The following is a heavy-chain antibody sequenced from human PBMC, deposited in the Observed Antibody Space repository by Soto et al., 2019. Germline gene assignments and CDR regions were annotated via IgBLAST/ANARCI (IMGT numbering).Heavy chain of an antibody. CDR2: ISGSGGST. D-gene: IGHD2-21*01. J-gene: IGHJ4*01. V-gene: IGHV3-23*01. CDR1: GFTFSSYA. Sequence: EVQLLESGGGLVQPGGSLRLSCAASGFTFSSYAMSWVRQAPGKGLEWVSAISGSGGSTYYADSVKGRFTISRDNSKNTLYLQMKSLRAEDTAVYYCAKDRRIAGVTRTAYDYWGHGTLVTVSS. CDR3: AKDRRIAGVTRTAYDY.